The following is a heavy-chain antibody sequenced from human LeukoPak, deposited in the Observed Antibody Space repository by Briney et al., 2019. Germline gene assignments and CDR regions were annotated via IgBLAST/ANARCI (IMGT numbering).Heavy chain of an antibody. CDR2: IIPIFGTA. Sequence: SVKVSCKASGGTFSSYAISWVRQAPGQGLEWMGRIIPIFGTANYAQKFQGRVTITTDESTSTAYMELSSLRSEDTAVYYCARALLMTQYSGSWYFDYWGQGTLVTVSS. CDR1: GGTFSSYA. D-gene: IGHD6-13*01. CDR3: ARALLMTQYSGSWYFDY. J-gene: IGHJ4*02. V-gene: IGHV1-69*05.